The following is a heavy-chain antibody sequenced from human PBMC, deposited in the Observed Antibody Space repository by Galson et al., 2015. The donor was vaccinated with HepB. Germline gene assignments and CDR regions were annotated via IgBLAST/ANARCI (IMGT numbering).Heavy chain of an antibody. J-gene: IGHJ4*02. CDR3: ATELITIFDY. Sequence: SLRLSCVASGFTFRSYGMHWVRQAPAKGLEWVAVIWYDGSNKYYADSVKGRFTISRDNSKNTLYLQMNSLRAEDTAVYYCATELITIFDYWGQGTLVTVSS. D-gene: IGHD3-10*01. V-gene: IGHV3-33*01. CDR2: IWYDGSNK. CDR1: GFTFRSYG.